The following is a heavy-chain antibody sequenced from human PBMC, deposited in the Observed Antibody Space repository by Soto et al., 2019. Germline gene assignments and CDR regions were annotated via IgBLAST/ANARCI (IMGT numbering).Heavy chain of an antibody. D-gene: IGHD2-2*01. CDR1: GYTFTGYY. CDR2: INPNSGGT. Sequence: ASVKVSCKASGYTFTGYYMHWVRQAPGQGLEWMGWINPNSGGTNYAQKFQGRVTMTRDTSISTAYMELSRLRSDDTAVYYCARDATIVVVPAAMRYYYGMDVWGQGTTVTVSS. V-gene: IGHV1-2*02. J-gene: IGHJ6*02. CDR3: ARDATIVVVPAAMRYYYGMDV.